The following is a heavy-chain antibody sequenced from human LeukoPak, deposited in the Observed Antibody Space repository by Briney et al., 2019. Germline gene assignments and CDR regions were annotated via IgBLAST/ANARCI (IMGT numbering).Heavy chain of an antibody. D-gene: IGHD5-12*01. CDR3: ARVVGFDYGGYYFDY. Sequence: ASVKVSCKASGYTFTNYGFTWVRQGPGQGLEWMGWINPYNGNTNYAHKLQGRVTMTTDTSTSTAYMELRSLRSDDTAVYYCARVVGFDYGGYYFDYWGQGTLVTVSS. CDR1: GYTFTNYG. V-gene: IGHV1-18*01. CDR2: INPYNGNT. J-gene: IGHJ4*02.